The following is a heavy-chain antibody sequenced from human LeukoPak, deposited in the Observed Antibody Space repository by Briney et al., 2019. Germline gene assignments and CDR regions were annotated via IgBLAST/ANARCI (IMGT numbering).Heavy chain of an antibody. D-gene: IGHD6-13*01. J-gene: IGHJ5*02. Sequence: PGGSLRLSCAASGFTFSSYAMSWVRQAPGKGLEWVSAISGSGGSTYYADSVKGRFTISRDNSKNTLYLQMNSLRAEDTAVYYCAKAPIAAGTTTIGSWGQGTLVTVSS. V-gene: IGHV3-23*01. CDR2: ISGSGGST. CDR3: AKAPIAAGTTTIGS. CDR1: GFTFSSYA.